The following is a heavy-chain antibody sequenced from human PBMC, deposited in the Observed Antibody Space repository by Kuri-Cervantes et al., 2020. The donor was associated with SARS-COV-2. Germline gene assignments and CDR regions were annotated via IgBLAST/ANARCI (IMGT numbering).Heavy chain of an antibody. CDR3: AKSGSSSSSYVSRLDV. J-gene: IGHJ6*04. V-gene: IGHV3-23*01. D-gene: IGHD3-16*01. CDR2: ISSGSYIT. CDR1: GFTFSHFG. Sequence: GGSLRLSCAASGFTFSHFGMFWVREAPGKGLEWVAAISSGSYITHYADSVKGRFTISRDDSKNTLYLQMDSLRGEDTAVYYCAKSGSSSSSYVSRLDVWGKGTTVTVSS.